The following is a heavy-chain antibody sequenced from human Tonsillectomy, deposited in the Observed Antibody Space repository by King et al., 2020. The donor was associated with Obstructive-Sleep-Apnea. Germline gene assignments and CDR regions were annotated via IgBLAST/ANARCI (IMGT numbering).Heavy chain of an antibody. CDR2: INPNSGGT. CDR1: GYTFTGYY. J-gene: IGHJ4*02. Sequence: QLVQSVAEVKKPGASVKVSCKASGYTFTGYYMHWVRQAPGQGLEWMGWINPNSGGTNYPQKFQGRVTMTRDTSISTAYMELSRLRSDDTAVYYCARGLGWCGGTSWEGGYDWGERSVVALSS. D-gene: IGHD2-21*01. CDR3: ARGLGWCGGTSWEGGYD. V-gene: IGHV1-2*02.